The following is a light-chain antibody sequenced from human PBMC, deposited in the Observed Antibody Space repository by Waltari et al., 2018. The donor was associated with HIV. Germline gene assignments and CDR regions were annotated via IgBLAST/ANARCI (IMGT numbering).Light chain of an antibody. CDR1: STIVGSYSL. V-gene: IGLV2-23*01. Sequence: QSALTPPASASGSLGQSITISCPGASTIVGSYSLFSWYQNRPGQAPTLIIYDDSKRPLGISSRCSGAKSGNTASLTISGLQSEDEADYYCCSYGGDDTLVFGGGTKVTAL. J-gene: IGLJ3*02. CDR2: DDS. CDR3: CSYGGDDTLV.